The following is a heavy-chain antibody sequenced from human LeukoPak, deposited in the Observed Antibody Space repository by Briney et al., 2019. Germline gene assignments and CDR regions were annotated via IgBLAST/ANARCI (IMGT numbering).Heavy chain of an antibody. CDR1: GITVSSNY. D-gene: IGHD4-17*01. CDR3: ARGIGSTVFFDY. V-gene: IGHV3-53*01. J-gene: IGHJ4*02. Sequence: PGGSLSLSCAASGITVSSNYMSWVRQAPGKGLEWVSVIYSGGNTYYADSVKGRFTISRDNSKNTLYLQMNSLRAEDTAVYYCARGIGSTVFFDYWGQGTLVTVSS. CDR2: IYSGGNT.